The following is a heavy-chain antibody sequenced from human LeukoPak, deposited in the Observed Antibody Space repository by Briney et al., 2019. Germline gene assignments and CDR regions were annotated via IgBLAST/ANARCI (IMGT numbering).Heavy chain of an antibody. V-gene: IGHV4-30-4*08. J-gene: IGHJ5*02. Sequence: PSETLSLTCTVSGYSISSGDYYWSWIRQPPGKGLEWIGYIYYSGSTYYNPSLKSRVTISVDTSKNQFSLKLSSVTAADTAVYYCARGHSEYQLLSESWFDPWGQGTLVTVSS. CDR2: IYYSGST. CDR1: GYSISSGDYY. D-gene: IGHD2-2*01. CDR3: ARGHSEYQLLSESWFDP.